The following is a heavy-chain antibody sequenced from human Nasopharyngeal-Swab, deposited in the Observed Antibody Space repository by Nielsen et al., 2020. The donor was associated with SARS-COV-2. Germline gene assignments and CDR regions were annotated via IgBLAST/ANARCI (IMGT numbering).Heavy chain of an antibody. CDR1: GFIFSRYW. J-gene: IGHJ4*02. Sequence: GESLKISCVASGFIFSRYWMSWVRQAPGMGLEWVAITNEDGSVKYYVDSVKGRFTISRDNAKNSLYLQMNSLLAEDTPVFHCVGRRGDYWGQGTLVTVSS. CDR2: TNEDGSVK. D-gene: IGHD3-16*01. CDR3: VGRRGDY. V-gene: IGHV3-7*03.